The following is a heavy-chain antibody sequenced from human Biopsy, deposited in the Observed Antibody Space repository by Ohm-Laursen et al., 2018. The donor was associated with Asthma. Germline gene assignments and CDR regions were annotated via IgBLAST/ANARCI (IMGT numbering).Heavy chain of an antibody. Sequence: FPRLSCAASEFSVSSSYMSWVRQAPGQGLEWVSVIYNDGRAYYADSVKGRSTVSRDNSKNTLFLQMNSLRAEDTAVYYCTRTTTVTTTYAMDVWGRGTTVTVSS. CDR2: IYNDGRA. V-gene: IGHV3-53*01. J-gene: IGHJ6*02. D-gene: IGHD4-17*01. CDR3: TRTTTVTTTYAMDV. CDR1: EFSVSSSY.